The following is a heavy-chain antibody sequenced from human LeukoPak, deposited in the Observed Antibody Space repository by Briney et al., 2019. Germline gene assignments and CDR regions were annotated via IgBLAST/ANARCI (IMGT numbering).Heavy chain of an antibody. D-gene: IGHD1-20*01. CDR2: ISSNGGDT. V-gene: IGHV3-64*01. Sequence: GGSLRLFCAASGFTFSRYAMHWVRQAPGKGLEYVSAISSNGGDTYYANSVKGRFTISRDNFKNTLYLQMGSLRAEDMAVYYCAREVVNNWNYLDYWGQGTLVTVSS. CDR3: AREVVNNWNYLDY. J-gene: IGHJ4*02. CDR1: GFTFSRYA.